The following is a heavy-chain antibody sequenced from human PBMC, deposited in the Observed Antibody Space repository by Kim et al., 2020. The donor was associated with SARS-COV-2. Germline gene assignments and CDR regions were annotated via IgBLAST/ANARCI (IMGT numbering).Heavy chain of an antibody. CDR2: IYYSGST. Sequence: SETLSLTCTVSGGSISSYYWSWIRQPPGKGLEWIGYIYYSGSTNYNPSLKSRVTISVDTSKNQFSLKLSSVTAADTAVYYCARGSYSSSSSRLFDYWGQGTLVNVSS. J-gene: IGHJ4*02. CDR1: GGSISSYY. D-gene: IGHD6-6*01. CDR3: ARGSYSSSSSRLFDY. V-gene: IGHV4-59*01.